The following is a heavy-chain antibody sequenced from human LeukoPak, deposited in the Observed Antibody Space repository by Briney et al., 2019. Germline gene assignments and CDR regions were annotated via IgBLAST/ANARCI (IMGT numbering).Heavy chain of an antibody. CDR1: GGSISSHY. J-gene: IGHJ4*02. V-gene: IGHV4-59*11. Sequence: SGTLSLTCTVSGGSISSHYWSSIRQPPGEGLEWGGDIYYSGSTNYNPSLKSRVTISVDTSKNQFSLKLSSVTDADTAVYYYARIDMGWSGYYTGPGYFDYWGQGTLVTVSS. CDR2: IYYSGST. D-gene: IGHD3-3*01. CDR3: ARIDMGWSGYYTGPGYFDY.